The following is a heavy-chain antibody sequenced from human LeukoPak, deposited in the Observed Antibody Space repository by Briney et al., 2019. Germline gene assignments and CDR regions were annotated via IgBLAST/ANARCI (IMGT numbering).Heavy chain of an antibody. J-gene: IGHJ5*02. CDR1: GYTFTGYY. Sequence: ASVKVSCKASGYTFTGYYMHWVRQAPGQGLEWMGWINPNSGGTNYAQKFQGRFTMSTDISTNTAYMELRSLTSDDTAMYYCARLGDDYGEYFNWLDPWGQGTLVTVSS. CDR3: ARLGDDYGEYFNWLDP. D-gene: IGHD4-17*01. V-gene: IGHV1-2*02. CDR2: INPNSGGT.